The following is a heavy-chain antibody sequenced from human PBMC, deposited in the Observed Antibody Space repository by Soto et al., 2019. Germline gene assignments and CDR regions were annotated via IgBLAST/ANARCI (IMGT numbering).Heavy chain of an antibody. CDR2: ISSSSSYI. D-gene: IGHD4-4*01. J-gene: IGHJ6*02. CDR1: GFTFSSYS. Sequence: GGSLRLSYAASGFTFSSYSMNWVRQAPGKGLEWVSSISSSSSYIYYADSVKGRFTISRDNAKSSLYLQMNSLRAEDTAVYYCARGGYSNYQDTTAYYYYGMDVWGQGTTVTVSS. CDR3: ARGGYSNYQDTTAYYYYGMDV. V-gene: IGHV3-21*01.